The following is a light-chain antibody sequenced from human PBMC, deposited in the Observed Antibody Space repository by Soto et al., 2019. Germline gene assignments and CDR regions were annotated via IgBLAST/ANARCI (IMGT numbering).Light chain of an antibody. Sequence: DIQMTQSPSSLSASVGDRVTITCRASQGISSYLAWYQQKPGKVPKVLIYAASTLRSGVPSRLSGSGSGTEFTLSISNVQPEDVATYYCQRYNSAPETIGQGTKVDIK. CDR3: QRYNSAPET. CDR1: QGISSY. J-gene: IGKJ1*01. CDR2: AAS. V-gene: IGKV1-27*01.